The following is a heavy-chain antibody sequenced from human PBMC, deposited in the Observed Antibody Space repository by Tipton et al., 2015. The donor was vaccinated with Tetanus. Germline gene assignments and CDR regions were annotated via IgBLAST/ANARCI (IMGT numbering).Heavy chain of an antibody. V-gene: IGHV3-53*01. J-gene: IGHJ5*01. CDR3: ARSSGFESSGYHIPPDS. CDR1: GFTLSRYT. D-gene: IGHD3-22*01. CDR2: IYNGVDAHGRET. Sequence: SLRLSCAASGFTLSRYTLNWVRQAPGKGLEWVSVIYNGVDAHGRETYDADSVRGRFTISRDNSQNTVYLQMKSLRAEDTAVYYCARSSGFESSGYHIPPDSWGRGTLVTVSS.